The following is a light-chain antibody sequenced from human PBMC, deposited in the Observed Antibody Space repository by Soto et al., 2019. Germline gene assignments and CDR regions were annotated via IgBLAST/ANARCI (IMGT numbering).Light chain of an antibody. CDR3: SSYAGRYTRV. CDR2: EVN. Sequence: QSALTQPPSASGSPGQSVTISCTGTSSDVGGYNSVSWYQQHPGKAPKLMTYEVNKRPSGVPDRFSGSKSGNTASLTVSGLQAEDEADYYCSSYAGRYTRVFGGGTKLTVL. J-gene: IGLJ3*02. CDR1: SSDVGGYNS. V-gene: IGLV2-8*01.